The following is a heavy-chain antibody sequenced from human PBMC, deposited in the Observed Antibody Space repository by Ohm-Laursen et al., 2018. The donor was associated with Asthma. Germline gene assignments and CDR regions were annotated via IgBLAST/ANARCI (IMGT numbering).Heavy chain of an antibody. CDR2: INQDGSIW. CDR1: GFTFSNHW. CDR3: AVSIYAYGEGAY. D-gene: IGHD3-10*01. J-gene: IGHJ4*02. Sequence: SLRLSCAASGFTFSNHWMTWVRQAPGRGLEWVANINQDGSIWGYVDSVKGRFAISRDNAHNSLYLQMNSLRAEDTAFYYRAVSIYAYGEGAYWGQGTLVTVSS. V-gene: IGHV3-7*05.